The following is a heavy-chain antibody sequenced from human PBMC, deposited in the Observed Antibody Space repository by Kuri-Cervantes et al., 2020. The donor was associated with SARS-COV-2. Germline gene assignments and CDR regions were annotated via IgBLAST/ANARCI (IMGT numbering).Heavy chain of an antibody. CDR1: GGSISSSTYY. CDR3: VGIWSNYRFDY. J-gene: IGHJ4*02. V-gene: IGHV4-39*01. CDR2: IYYSGST. Sequence: SETLSLTCTVSGGSISSSTYYWGWIRQPPGKGLEWIGNIYYSGSTDYNPSLKSRVTISVDTSKNQFSLKLTSVTAADTAVYFCVGIWSNYRFDYWGQGTLVTVSS. D-gene: IGHD3-3*01.